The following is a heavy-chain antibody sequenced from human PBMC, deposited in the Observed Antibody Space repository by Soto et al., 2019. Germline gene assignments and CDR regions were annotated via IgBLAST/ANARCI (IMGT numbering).Heavy chain of an antibody. V-gene: IGHV1-46*01. CDR1: GYTFTSYY. D-gene: IGHD1-1*01. CDR2: INPSGGST. Sequence: ASVKVSCKASGYTFTSYYMHWVRQAPGQGLEWMGIINPSGGSTSYAQKFQGRVTMTRDTSTSTVYMELSSLRSEDTAVYYCARSHDGTGPRRKRFDYWGQGTLVTVSS. J-gene: IGHJ4*02. CDR3: ARSHDGTGPRRKRFDY.